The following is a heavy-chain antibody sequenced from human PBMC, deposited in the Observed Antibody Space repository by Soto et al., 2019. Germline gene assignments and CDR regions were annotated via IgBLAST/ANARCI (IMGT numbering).Heavy chain of an antibody. V-gene: IGHV3-33*01. Sequence: QVQLVESGGGVVQPGRSLRLSCAASGFTFSSYGMHWVRQAPGKGLEWVAVIWYDGSNKYYADSVKGRFTISRDNSKNTLYLQMNSMRAEDTAVYYCARIYSGYDYAPDLWGQGTLVTVSS. J-gene: IGHJ4*02. CDR2: IWYDGSNK. CDR3: ARIYSGYDYAPDL. D-gene: IGHD5-12*01. CDR1: GFTFSSYG.